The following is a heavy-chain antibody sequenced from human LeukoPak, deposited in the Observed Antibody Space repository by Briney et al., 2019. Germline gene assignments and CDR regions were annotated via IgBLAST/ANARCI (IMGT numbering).Heavy chain of an antibody. CDR2: IRSDGSNK. CDR3: AKGAFGSGSH. Sequence: PGGSLRLSCAASGFTFGSYGMHWVRQAPGKGLEWVTFIRSDGSNKYYADSVKGRFTISRDNSKNTLYLQMNSLRAEDTAVYYCAKGAFGSGSHWGQGTLVTVSS. V-gene: IGHV3-30*02. CDR1: GFTFGSYG. D-gene: IGHD5-12*01. J-gene: IGHJ4*02.